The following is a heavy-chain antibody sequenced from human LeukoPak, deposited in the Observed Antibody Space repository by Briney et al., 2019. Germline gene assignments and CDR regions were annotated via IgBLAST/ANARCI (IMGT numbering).Heavy chain of an antibody. D-gene: IGHD3-22*01. Sequence: GGSLRLSCAASGFTFSDYYMSWIRQAPGKGLEWVSYISSSSSYTNYADSVKGRFTISRDNSKNTVYLQMNSLRAEDTALYYCAKENYYDSSGYPFDYWGQGTLVTVSS. CDR1: GFTFSDYY. CDR2: ISSSSSYT. J-gene: IGHJ4*02. V-gene: IGHV3-11*05. CDR3: AKENYYDSSGYPFDY.